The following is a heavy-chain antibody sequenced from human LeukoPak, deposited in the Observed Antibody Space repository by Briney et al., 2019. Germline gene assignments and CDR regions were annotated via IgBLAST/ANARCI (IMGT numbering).Heavy chain of an antibody. CDR1: GGSVTSSSYY. Sequence: SETLSLTCTVSGGSVTSSSYYWSWVRQSPGKGLEWIGYFYYSGTTNYNPSLKSRVTISADTSKNQFSLNLSSVTAADTAVYYCARDGPYGGKPFDYWGQGTLVTVSS. J-gene: IGHJ4*02. CDR3: ARDGPYGGKPFDY. D-gene: IGHD4-23*01. V-gene: IGHV4-61*01. CDR2: FYYSGTT.